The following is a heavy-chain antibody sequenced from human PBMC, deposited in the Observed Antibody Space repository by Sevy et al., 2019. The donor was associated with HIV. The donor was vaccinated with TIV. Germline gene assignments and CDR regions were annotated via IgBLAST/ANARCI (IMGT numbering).Heavy chain of an antibody. CDR1: GFTFSSYA. J-gene: IGHJ5*02. CDR3: AKDRAKYSKNWFDP. Sequence: GGSLRLSCAASGFTFSSYAMSWVRQAPGKGLEWVSAISGSGGSTYYADSVKGRFTISRDSAKNTLYLQMNSQRAEDTDVYYCAKDRAKYSKNWFDPWGQGTLVTVSS. D-gene: IGHD5-18*01. CDR2: ISGSGGST. V-gene: IGHV3-23*01.